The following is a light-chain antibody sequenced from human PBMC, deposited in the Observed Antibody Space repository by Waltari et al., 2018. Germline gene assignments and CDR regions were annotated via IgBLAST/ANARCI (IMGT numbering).Light chain of an antibody. CDR3: TSYTSSSTFV. Sequence: QSALTQPASVSGSPGQSITISCTGTSSEVGGYNYVPWYQQHPGKAPKVMIYEVSTRPSGVSNRFSGSKSGNTASLTISGLQAEDEADYYCTSYTSSSTFVFGTGTKVTVL. CDR1: SSEVGGYNY. CDR2: EVS. V-gene: IGLV2-14*01. J-gene: IGLJ1*01.